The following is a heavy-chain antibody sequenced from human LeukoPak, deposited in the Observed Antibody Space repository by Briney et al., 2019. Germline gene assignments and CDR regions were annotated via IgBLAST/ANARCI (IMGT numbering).Heavy chain of an antibody. V-gene: IGHV3-7*01. Sequence: PGGSLRLSCAASGCTFSSSWMTWVRQAPGKGLEWVASIREDGSQKSAVDSVRGRFTIARDNAKNSVYLQMDSLRAEDTAVYYCARGDLVVTLEGPIDYWGQGTLVTVSS. CDR1: GCTFSSSW. D-gene: IGHD2-21*02. J-gene: IGHJ4*02. CDR2: IREDGSQK. CDR3: ARGDLVVTLEGPIDY.